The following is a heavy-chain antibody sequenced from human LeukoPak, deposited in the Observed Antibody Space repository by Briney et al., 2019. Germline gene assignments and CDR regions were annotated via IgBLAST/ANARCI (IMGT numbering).Heavy chain of an antibody. V-gene: IGHV4-30-4*08. J-gene: IGHJ4*02. CDR2: IYYSGGT. D-gene: IGHD4-23*01. CDR3: ARVVTQGYFDY. CDR1: GGSISSGDYY. Sequence: SETLSLTCTVSGGSISSGDYYWSWIRQPPGKGLEWIGYIYYSGGTYYNPSLKSRVTISVDTSKNQFSLKLSSVTAADTAVYYCARVVTQGYFDYWGQGTLVTVSS.